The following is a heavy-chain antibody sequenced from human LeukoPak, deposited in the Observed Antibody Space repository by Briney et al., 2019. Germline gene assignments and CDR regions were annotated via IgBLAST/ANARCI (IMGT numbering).Heavy chain of an antibody. J-gene: IGHJ6*03. CDR3: AKDRGQIYYNYYMDV. Sequence: PGGSLRLSCVASGFTFSASWMTWVRQAPGKGLEWVSTLGGGGVDTYYADSVKGRFTISRDNSKNTLYLQMNSLRAEDTAVYRCAKDRGQIYYNYYMDVWGKGTTVTVSS. D-gene: IGHD3-10*01. V-gene: IGHV3-23*01. CDR1: GFTFSASW. CDR2: LGGGGVDT.